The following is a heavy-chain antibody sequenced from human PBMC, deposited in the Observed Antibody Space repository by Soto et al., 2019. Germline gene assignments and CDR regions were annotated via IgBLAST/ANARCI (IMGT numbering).Heavy chain of an antibody. CDR1: GFTFSSYL. CDR2: IKQDGSEK. D-gene: IGHD6-6*01. J-gene: IGHJ4*02. CDR3: ARDAGSSGH. Sequence: GGSLRLSCAASGFTFSSYLMSWVRQAPGKGLEWVANIKQDGSEKYYVDSVKGRFTISRDNAKNSLYLQMNSLRAEDTAVYYCARDAGSSGHWGQGTLVTVSS. V-gene: IGHV3-7*03.